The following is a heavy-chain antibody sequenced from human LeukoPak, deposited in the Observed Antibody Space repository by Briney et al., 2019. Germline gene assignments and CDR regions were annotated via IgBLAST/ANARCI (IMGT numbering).Heavy chain of an antibody. D-gene: IGHD3-3*01. J-gene: IGHJ4*02. V-gene: IGHV4-39*07. CDR3: ARDSFQDDFWNGYYTGLDY. CDR2: IYYSGST. Sequence: SETLSLTCTVSGGSISSSSYYWGWIRQPPGKGLEWIGSIYYSGSTYYNPSLKSRVTISVDTSKNQFSLKLSSVTAADTAVYYCARDSFQDDFWNGYYTGLDYWGQGTLVTVSS. CDR1: GGSISSSSYY.